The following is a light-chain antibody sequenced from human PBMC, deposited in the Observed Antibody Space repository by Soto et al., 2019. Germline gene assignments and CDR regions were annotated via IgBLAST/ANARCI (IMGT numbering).Light chain of an antibody. J-gene: IGKJ2*01. V-gene: IGKV1-5*03. Sequence: DIQMTQSPSTLSASVGDRVTITCRASQSISSGLAWYQQKPGKAPKLLIYKTSSLESGVPSRFSGSGSGTEFTLTLSSLQPDDFATYYCQQYTSPMYTFGQGTKLQIK. CDR2: KTS. CDR1: QSISSG. CDR3: QQYTSPMYT.